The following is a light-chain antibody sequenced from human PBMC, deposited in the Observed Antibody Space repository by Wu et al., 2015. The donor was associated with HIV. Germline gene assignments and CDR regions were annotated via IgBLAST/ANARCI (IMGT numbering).Light chain of an antibody. J-gene: IGKJ1*01. V-gene: IGKV1-39*01. Sequence: DIQMTQSPSSLTASVGDRVTITCRASQSITSYLNWYQQKPGKAPKLLIYAASYLQSGVPSRFSGSGSGTDFTPTISSLQPEDFATYYCQQTYSTPWTFGQGTKVEIK. CDR2: AAS. CDR1: QSITSY. CDR3: QQTYSTPWT.